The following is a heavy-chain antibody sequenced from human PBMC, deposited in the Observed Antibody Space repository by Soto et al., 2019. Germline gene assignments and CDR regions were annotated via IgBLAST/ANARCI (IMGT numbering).Heavy chain of an antibody. D-gene: IGHD4-17*01. CDR3: ARDMTRTVVPYFDG. CDR1: GGTFSNYV. Sequence: SVKVSCKASGGTFSNYVVNWVRQAPGQGLEWMGRIIPISGAANYAQKFQGRVTITADKSTSTSYMELSRPRSEDTAVYYCARDMTRTVVPYFDGSGQGTMVRVSS. CDR2: IIPISGAA. J-gene: IGHJ4*02. V-gene: IGHV1-69*06.